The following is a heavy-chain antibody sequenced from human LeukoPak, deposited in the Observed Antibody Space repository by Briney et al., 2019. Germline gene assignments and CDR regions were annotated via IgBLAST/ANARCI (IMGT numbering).Heavy chain of an antibody. CDR3: GRGGESDYFDP. CDR2: INPSGGST. Sequence: ASVKVSCKASGYTFTSYYIHWVRQAPGQGLEWMGIINPSGGSTTYAQKFQGRVTMTRDRSTRTVYMGLSSLTSEDTAVYYCGRGGESDYFDPWGQGTLVTVSS. D-gene: IGHD4/OR15-4a*01. J-gene: IGHJ5*02. CDR1: GYTFTSYY. V-gene: IGHV1-46*03.